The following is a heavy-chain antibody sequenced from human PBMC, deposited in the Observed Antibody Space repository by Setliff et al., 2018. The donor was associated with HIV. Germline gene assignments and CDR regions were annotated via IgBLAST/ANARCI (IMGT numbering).Heavy chain of an antibody. V-gene: IGHV4-61*02. D-gene: IGHD3-10*01. CDR2: IYTSGST. Sequence: SETLSLTCTVSGGSISSGNYYWSWIRQPAGKALEWIGRIYTSGSTNYNPSLKSRVTMSVDTSKNQFSLKLSSVTAADTAVYYCAVLTHYYGSGSSGPTDYYYYMDVWGKGTTVTVSS. CDR3: AVLTHYYGSGSSGPTDYYYYMDV. CDR1: GGSISSGNYY. J-gene: IGHJ6*03.